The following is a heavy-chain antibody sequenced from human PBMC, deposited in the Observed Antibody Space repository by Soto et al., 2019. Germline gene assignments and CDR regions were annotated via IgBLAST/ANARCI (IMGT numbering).Heavy chain of an antibody. CDR2: ISASTLTT. CDR3: ARAPQLVAPAATGFDS. Sequence: DVKLVESGGGLVQPGGSLRLSCAASGFPFSTYSMSWVRQAPGKGLEWISYISASTLTTFYADSVKGRFTISRDTAQNSLYLQMNSLRDEDTAVYYCARAPQLVAPAATGFDSWGQGTLVTVSS. D-gene: IGHD2-2*01. J-gene: IGHJ4*02. CDR1: GFPFSTYS. V-gene: IGHV3-48*02.